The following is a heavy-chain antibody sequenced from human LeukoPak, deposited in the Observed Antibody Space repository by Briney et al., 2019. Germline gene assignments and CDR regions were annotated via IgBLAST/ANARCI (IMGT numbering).Heavy chain of an antibody. D-gene: IGHD6-19*01. Sequence: ASVKVSCKASGYTFTSYDINWVRQATGQGLEWMGWMNPNRGNTGYAQKFQGRVTMTRNTSISTAYMELSSLRSEDTAVYYCARHSGWYDYYGMDVWGQGTTVTVSS. CDR2: MNPNRGNT. J-gene: IGHJ6*02. CDR1: GYTFTSYD. V-gene: IGHV1-8*01. CDR3: ARHSGWYDYYGMDV.